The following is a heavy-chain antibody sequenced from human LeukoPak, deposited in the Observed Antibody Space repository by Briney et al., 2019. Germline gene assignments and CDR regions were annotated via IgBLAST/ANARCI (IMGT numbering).Heavy chain of an antibody. CDR1: GGSISSYY. Sequence: SETLSLTCTVSGGSISSYYWSWIRQPPGKGLEWIGYVYYSGTTNYNPSLKSRVTISADTSKNQFSLKLSSVTTTDTAVYYCARLMRLTMIRGQNYYYHSMDVWGQGTTVTVSS. V-gene: IGHV4-59*08. CDR2: VYYSGTT. D-gene: IGHD3-10*01. J-gene: IGHJ6*02. CDR3: ARLMRLTMIRGQNYYYHSMDV.